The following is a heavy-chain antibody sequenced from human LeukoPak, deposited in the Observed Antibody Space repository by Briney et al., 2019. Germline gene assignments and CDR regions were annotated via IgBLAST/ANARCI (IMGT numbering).Heavy chain of an antibody. D-gene: IGHD2-15*01. J-gene: IGHJ6*02. CDR3: AREGGVVAAIYGMDV. CDR1: GFTFSSYA. CDR2: ISGSGGST. V-gene: IGHV3-23*01. Sequence: GSLRLSCAASGFTFSSYAMSWVRQAPGKGLEWVSAISGSGGSTYYADSVKGRFTISRDNAKNTLYLQMNSLRAEDTAVYYCAREGGVVAAIYGMDVWGQGTTVTVSS.